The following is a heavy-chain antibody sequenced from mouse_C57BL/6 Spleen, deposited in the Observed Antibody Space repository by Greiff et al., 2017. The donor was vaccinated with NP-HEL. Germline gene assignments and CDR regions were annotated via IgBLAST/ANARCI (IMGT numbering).Heavy chain of an antibody. D-gene: IGHD1-1*01. V-gene: IGHV7-1*01. CDR3: ARDLYGSREGYAMDY. CDR2: SRNKANDYTT. Sequence: EVKLVESGGGLLQSGRSLRLSCATSGFTFSDFYMEWVRQAPGKGLEWIAASRNKANDYTTEYSASVKGRFIVSRDTSQSILYLQMNALRAEDTAIYYCARDLYGSREGYAMDYWGQGTSVTVSS. CDR1: GFTFSDFY. J-gene: IGHJ4*01.